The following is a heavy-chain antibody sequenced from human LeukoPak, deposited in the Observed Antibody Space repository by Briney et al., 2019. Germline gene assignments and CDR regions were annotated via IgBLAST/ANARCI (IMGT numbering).Heavy chain of an antibody. J-gene: IGHJ4*02. CDR2: IYPGDSDT. Sequence: GESLQISFKGSGYGFTSYGIGWVRPLPGKGREWMGIIYPGDSDTRYSPSFQGQVTISADKSISTAYLQWSSLKASDTAMYYCARQEPSGYDSKGLDYWGQGTLVTVSS. CDR3: ARQEPSGYDSKGLDY. V-gene: IGHV5-51*01. CDR1: GYGFTSYG. D-gene: IGHD5-12*01.